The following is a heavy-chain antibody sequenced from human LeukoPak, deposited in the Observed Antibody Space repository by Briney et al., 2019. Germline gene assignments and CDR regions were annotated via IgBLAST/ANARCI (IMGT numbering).Heavy chain of an antibody. CDR2: ISGSGT. J-gene: IGHJ4*02. D-gene: IGHD5-24*01. V-gene: IGHV3-23*01. CDR3: AKTHGDSLFDL. CDR1: GFTFSNFA. Sequence: GSLRLSCAASGFTFSNFAMNWVRQAPGKGLEWVSTISGSGTYYSDSVKGRFTISRDNSKSTVYLQMNSLRVEDTALYYCAKTHGDSLFDLWGRGTLVTVSS.